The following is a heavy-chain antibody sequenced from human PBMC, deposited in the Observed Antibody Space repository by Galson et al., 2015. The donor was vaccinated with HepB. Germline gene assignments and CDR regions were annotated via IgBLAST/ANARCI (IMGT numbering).Heavy chain of an antibody. CDR3: ARDAPYYYGSDYFDY. J-gene: IGHJ4*02. CDR1: GFTFSSYW. V-gene: IGHV3-7*03. D-gene: IGHD3-10*01. Sequence: SLRLSCAASGFTFSSYWMSWVRQAPGKGLEWVANIKQDGSEKYYVDSVKGRFTISRDNAKNSLYLQMNSLRAEDTAVYYCARDAPYYYGSDYFDYWGQGTLVTVSS. CDR2: IKQDGSEK.